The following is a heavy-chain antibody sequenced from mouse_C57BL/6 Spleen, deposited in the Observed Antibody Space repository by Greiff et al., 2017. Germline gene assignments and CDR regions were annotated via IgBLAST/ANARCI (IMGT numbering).Heavy chain of an antibody. CDR2: IHPNSGST. Sequence: QVQLQQPGAELVKPGASVKLSCKASGYTFTSYWMHWVKQRPGQGLEWIGMIHPNSGSTNYNEKFKSKATLTVDKSSSTAYMQLSSLTSEDSAVYYCARDYYYGSSYVGPWFAYWGQGTLVTVSA. J-gene: IGHJ3*01. CDR1: GYTFTSYW. CDR3: ARDYYYGSSYVGPWFAY. D-gene: IGHD1-1*01. V-gene: IGHV1-64*01.